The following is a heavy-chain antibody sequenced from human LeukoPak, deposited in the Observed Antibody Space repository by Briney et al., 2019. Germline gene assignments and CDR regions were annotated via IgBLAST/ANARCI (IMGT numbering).Heavy chain of an antibody. CDR2: INPNSGGT. Sequence: ASVKVSCKASGYTFTGYYMHWVRQAPGQGLEWMGWINPNSGGTNYAQKFQGRVTMTRDTSISTAYMELSRLRSDDPAVYYCASRVPNCSGGSCYMDVWGKGTTVTVSS. CDR3: ASRVPNCSGGSCYMDV. CDR1: GYTFTGYY. J-gene: IGHJ6*03. V-gene: IGHV1-2*02. D-gene: IGHD2-15*01.